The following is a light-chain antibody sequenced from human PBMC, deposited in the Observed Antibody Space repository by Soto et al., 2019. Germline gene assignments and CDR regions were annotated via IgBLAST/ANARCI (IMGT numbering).Light chain of an antibody. CDR1: QSVSSY. CDR2: DAS. V-gene: IGKV3-11*01. CDR3: QQRSNWPPIT. J-gene: IGKJ5*01. Sequence: EIVVTQTRATLCSSRAEKATLSCRASQSVSSYLAWYQQKPGQAPRLLIYDASNRATGIPARFSGSGSGTDFTLTISSLEPEDFAVYYCQQRSNWPPITFGQGTRLENK.